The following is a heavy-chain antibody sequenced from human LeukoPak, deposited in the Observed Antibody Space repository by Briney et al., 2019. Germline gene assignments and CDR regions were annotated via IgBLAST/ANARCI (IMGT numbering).Heavy chain of an antibody. CDR1: GFTFSSYS. CDR3: ASRRYCSGGSCYSRYYYGMDV. Sequence: GGSLRLSCAASGFTFSSYSMNWVRQAPGKGLEWVSSISSSSSYIHYADSVKGRFTISRDNAKNSLYLQMNSLRAEDTAVYYCASRRYCSGGSCYSRYYYGMDVWGQGTTVTVSS. D-gene: IGHD2-15*01. J-gene: IGHJ6*02. CDR2: ISSSSSYI. V-gene: IGHV3-21*01.